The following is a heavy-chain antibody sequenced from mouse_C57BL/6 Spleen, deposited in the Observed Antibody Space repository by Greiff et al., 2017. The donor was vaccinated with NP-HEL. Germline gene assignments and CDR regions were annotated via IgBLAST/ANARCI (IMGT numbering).Heavy chain of an antibody. CDR3: ARGGYGYDGYYFDY. CDR1: GYTFTSYW. D-gene: IGHD2-2*01. V-gene: IGHV1-59*01. J-gene: IGHJ2*01. CDR2: IDPSDSYT. Sequence: QVQLKQPGAELVRPGTSVKLSCKASGYTFTSYWMHWVKQRPGQGLEWIGVIDPSDSYTNYNQKFKGKATLTVDTSSSTAYMQLSSLTSEDSAVYYCARGGYGYDGYYFDYWGQGTTLTVSS.